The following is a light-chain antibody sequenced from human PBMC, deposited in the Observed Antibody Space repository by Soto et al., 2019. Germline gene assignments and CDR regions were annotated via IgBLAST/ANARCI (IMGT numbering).Light chain of an antibody. Sequence: EIVLTQSPGTLSLSQGERATLSCRASQSIGSKLAWYQQKPGQAPRLLFYGASNRATGIPARFGASGSGTEFTLTISSLQSEDFAVYSCQQYDNWPPTFGGGTKVDI. J-gene: IGKJ4*01. CDR3: QQYDNWPPT. CDR1: QSIGSK. V-gene: IGKV3-15*01. CDR2: GAS.